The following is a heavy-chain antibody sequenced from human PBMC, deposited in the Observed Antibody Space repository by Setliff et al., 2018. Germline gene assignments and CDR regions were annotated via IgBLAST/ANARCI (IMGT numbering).Heavy chain of an antibody. J-gene: IGHJ4*02. V-gene: IGHV1-3*04. CDR3: ARGSRGFDY. CDR1: GYTFSANA. Sequence: EASVKVSCKASGYTFSANAIHWVRQAPGQRLEWMGFIYTDNGNTKYSKNFQDRVAITKDTSASTAYMELSSLTSEDTAVYFCARGSRGFDYWGQGALVTVSS. CDR2: IYTDNGNT.